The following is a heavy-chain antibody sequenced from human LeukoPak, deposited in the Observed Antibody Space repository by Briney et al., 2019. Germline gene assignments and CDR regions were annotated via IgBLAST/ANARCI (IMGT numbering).Heavy chain of an antibody. CDR1: GFTFDDYA. Sequence: PGGSLRLSCAASGFTFDDYAMLWVRQAPGKGLEWVSGISWNSGSIGYADSVKGRFTISRDNPKNSLYLQMNSLSAEDTALYYCAKDKYRSSGCSFDYWGQGTLVTVSS. V-gene: IGHV3-9*01. CDR2: ISWNSGSI. J-gene: IGHJ4*02. D-gene: IGHD3-22*01. CDR3: AKDKYRSSGCSFDY.